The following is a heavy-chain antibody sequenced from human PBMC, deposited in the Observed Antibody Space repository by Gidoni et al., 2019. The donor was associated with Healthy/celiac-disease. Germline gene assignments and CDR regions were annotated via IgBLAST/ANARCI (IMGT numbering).Heavy chain of an antibody. Sequence: QVQLVESGGGVVQPGRSLRLSCAASGFTFSSYAMHWVRQAPGKGLEWVAVISYDGSNKYYADSVKGRFTISRDNSKNTLYLQMNSLRAEDTAVYYCARWPKGDAFDIWGQGTMVTVSS. CDR3: ARWPKGDAFDI. J-gene: IGHJ3*02. CDR1: GFTFSSYA. V-gene: IGHV3-30-3*01. CDR2: ISYDGSNK.